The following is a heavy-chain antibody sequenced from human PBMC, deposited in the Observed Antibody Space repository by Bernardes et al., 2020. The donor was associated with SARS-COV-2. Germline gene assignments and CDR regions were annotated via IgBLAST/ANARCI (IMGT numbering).Heavy chain of an antibody. D-gene: IGHD1-1*01. CDR2: ISSSSTYI. V-gene: IGHV3-21*01. J-gene: IGHJ3*02. CDR1: GFSFNSYT. CDR3: AREVGWDDVGNAFDI. Sequence: LRLSCSASGFSFNSYTINWVRQAPGKGLEWVSSISSSSTYIYYADSVKGRFTISRDNAKDSLYLQMNSLRAEDTAVYYCAREVGWDDVGNAFDIWGQGTMVSVSS.